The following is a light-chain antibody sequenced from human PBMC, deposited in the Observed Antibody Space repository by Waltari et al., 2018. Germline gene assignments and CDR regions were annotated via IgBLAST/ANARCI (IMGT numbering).Light chain of an antibody. CDR2: RND. CDR1: SSNIGDNV. J-gene: IGLJ3*02. Sequence: QSVLTQSPSASGTPGQRVTISCSGSSSNIGDNVVNWYQQLPGKAPKLLIYRNDKRPPGVPDRFSASKSGTSASLAISGLQSEDEADYYCATWDDRMNGHWVFGGGTKVTVL. CDR3: ATWDDRMNGHWV. V-gene: IGLV1-44*01.